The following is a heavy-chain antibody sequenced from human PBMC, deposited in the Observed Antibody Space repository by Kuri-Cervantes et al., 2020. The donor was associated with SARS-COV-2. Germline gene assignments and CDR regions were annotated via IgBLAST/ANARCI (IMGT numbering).Heavy chain of an antibody. D-gene: IGHD2/OR15-2a*01. J-gene: IGHJ4*02. CDR1: GFTFSDYY. V-gene: IGHV4-34*01. Sequence: ESLKISCAASGFTFSDYYMSWIRQAPGKGLEWIGEINHSGSTNCNPSLKSRVTISVDTSKNQFSLKLSSVTAADTAVYYCARGSESPPFDYWGQGTLVTVSS. CDR2: INHSGST. CDR3: ARGSESPPFDY.